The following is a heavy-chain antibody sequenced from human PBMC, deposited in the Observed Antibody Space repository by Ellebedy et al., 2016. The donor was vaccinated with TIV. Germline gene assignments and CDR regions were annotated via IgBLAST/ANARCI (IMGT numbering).Heavy chain of an antibody. D-gene: IGHD1-1*01. J-gene: IGHJ6*02. V-gene: IGHV1-2*02. Sequence: AASVKVSCKASGYTFTGYYMHWVRQAPGQGLEWMGWINPNSGGTNYAQKFQGRVTMTRDTSISTAYMELSRLRSDDTAVYYCARGDVPWNDDYYYYYGMDVWGQGTTVTVSS. CDR3: ARGDVPWNDDYYYYYGMDV. CDR1: GYTFTGYY. CDR2: INPNSGGT.